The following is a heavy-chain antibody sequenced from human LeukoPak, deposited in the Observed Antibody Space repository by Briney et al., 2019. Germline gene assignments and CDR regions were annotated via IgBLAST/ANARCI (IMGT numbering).Heavy chain of an antibody. CDR1: GGTFSSYA. V-gene: IGHV1-69*13. D-gene: IGHD3-3*01. J-gene: IGHJ6*02. CDR3: ARGRNLNDFWSGYPLPTEGMDV. Sequence: RRASVKVSCKASGGTFSSYAISWVRQAPGQGLEWMGGNIPIFGTANYAQKFQGRVTITADESTSTAYMELSSLRSEDTAVYYCARGRNLNDFWSGYPLPTEGMDVWGQGTTVTVSS. CDR2: NIPIFGTA.